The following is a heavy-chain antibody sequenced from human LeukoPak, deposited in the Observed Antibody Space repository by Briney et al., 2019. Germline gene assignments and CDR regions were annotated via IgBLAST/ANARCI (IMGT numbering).Heavy chain of an antibody. CDR2: IKSKTDGGTT. V-gene: IGHV3-15*01. J-gene: IGHJ4*02. CDR1: GFTFSSYW. D-gene: IGHD3-10*01. CDR3: TTTYYYGSGGYDY. Sequence: GGSLRLSCAASGFTFSSYWMSWVRQAPGKGLEWVGRIKSKTDGGTTDYAAPVKGRFTISRDDSKNTLYLQMNSLKTEDTAVYYCTTTYYYGSGGYDYWGQGTLVTVSS.